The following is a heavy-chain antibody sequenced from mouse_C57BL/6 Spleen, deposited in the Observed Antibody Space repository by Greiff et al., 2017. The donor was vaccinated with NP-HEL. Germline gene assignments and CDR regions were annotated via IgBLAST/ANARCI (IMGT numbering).Heavy chain of an antibody. CDR2: IDPENGDT. D-gene: IGHD1-1*01. J-gene: IGHJ3*01. Sequence: EVQLQQSGAELVRPGASVKLSCTASGFNIKDDYMHWVKQRPEQGLEWIGWIDPENGDTEYASKFQGKATITADTSSNTAYLQLSSLTSEDTAVYYCTTLITTVVDWFAYWGQGTLVTVSA. V-gene: IGHV14-4*01. CDR1: GFNIKDDY. CDR3: TTLITTVVDWFAY.